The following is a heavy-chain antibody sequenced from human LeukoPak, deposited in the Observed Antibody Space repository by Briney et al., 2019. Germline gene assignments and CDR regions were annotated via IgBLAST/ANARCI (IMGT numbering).Heavy chain of an antibody. J-gene: IGHJ4*02. CDR3: ATDYDSSGYYSRY. Sequence: GGSLRLSCAASGFTFSDYYMSWIRQAPGKGLEWVSSISSSSSYIYYADSVKGRFTISRDNAKNSLYLQMNSLRAEDTAVYYCATDYDSSGYYSRYWGQGTLVTVSS. V-gene: IGHV3-11*06. D-gene: IGHD3-22*01. CDR1: GFTFSDYY. CDR2: ISSSSSYI.